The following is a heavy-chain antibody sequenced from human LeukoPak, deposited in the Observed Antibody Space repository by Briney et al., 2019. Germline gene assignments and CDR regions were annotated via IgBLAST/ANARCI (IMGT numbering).Heavy chain of an antibody. D-gene: IGHD5-18*01. J-gene: IGHJ4*02. CDR3: ATGYSYGYESFDY. CDR1: GFTFSTYS. CDR2: ISSSGSTI. V-gene: IGHV3-48*01. Sequence: GGSLRLSCAASGFTFSTYSMNWVRQAPGKGLEWVSYISSSGSTIYYADSVKGRFTISRDNSKNTLYLQMNSLRAEDTAVYYCATGYSYGYESFDYWGQGTLVTVS.